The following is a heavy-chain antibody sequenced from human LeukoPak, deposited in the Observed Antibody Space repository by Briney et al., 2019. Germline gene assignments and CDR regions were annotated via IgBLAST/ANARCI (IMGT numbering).Heavy chain of an antibody. CDR1: GYTFTSYG. J-gene: IGHJ6*03. CDR2: ISAYNGNT. Sequence: ASVKVSCKASGYTFTSYGISWVRQAPGQGLEWMGWISAYNGNTNYAQKLQGRVTMTTDTSTSTAYMELRSLRSDDTAVYYCARVPKIYYYYYMDVWGKGTTVTVSS. CDR3: ARVPKIYYYYYMDV. V-gene: IGHV1-18*01.